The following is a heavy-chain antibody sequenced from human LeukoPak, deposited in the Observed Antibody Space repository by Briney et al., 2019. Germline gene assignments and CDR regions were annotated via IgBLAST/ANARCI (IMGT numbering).Heavy chain of an antibody. D-gene: IGHD6-6*01. V-gene: IGHV1-2*02. J-gene: IGHJ4*02. Sequence: ASVKVSCKASGYTFTGYYMHWVRQAPGQGLEWMGWINPNSGGTNYAQKFQGRVTMTRDTSISTAYMELSRLRSDDTAVYYCARGSLGSSSALEDYWGQGTLVTVSS. CDR3: ARGSLGSSSALEDY. CDR2: INPNSGGT. CDR1: GYTFTGYY.